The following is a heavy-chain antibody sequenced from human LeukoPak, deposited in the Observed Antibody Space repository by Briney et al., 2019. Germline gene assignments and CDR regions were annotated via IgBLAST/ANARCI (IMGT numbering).Heavy chain of an antibody. J-gene: IGHJ4*02. CDR3: ARGLRISYGSGSNFDY. Sequence: ASVKVSCKASGYTFTGYYMHWVRQAPGQGLEWMGWINPNSGGTNYAQRFQGRVTMTRDTSISTAYMELSRLRSDDTAVYYCARGLRISYGSGSNFDYWGQGTLVTVYS. V-gene: IGHV1-2*02. D-gene: IGHD3-10*01. CDR1: GYTFTGYY. CDR2: INPNSGGT.